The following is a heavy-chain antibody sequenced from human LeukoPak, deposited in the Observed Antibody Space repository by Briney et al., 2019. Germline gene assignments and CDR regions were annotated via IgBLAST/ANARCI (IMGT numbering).Heavy chain of an antibody. Sequence: SETLSLTCTVSGGSISSGSYYWSWIRQPAGKRLEWIGHIYRSGSTNYNPSLKSRVTISVDTSKNQFSLKLSSVTAADTAVYYCARHSYYDSSGYYYFDYWGQGTLVTVSS. CDR2: IYRSGST. J-gene: IGHJ4*02. CDR1: GGSISSGSYY. V-gene: IGHV4-61*09. CDR3: ARHSYYDSSGYYYFDY. D-gene: IGHD3-22*01.